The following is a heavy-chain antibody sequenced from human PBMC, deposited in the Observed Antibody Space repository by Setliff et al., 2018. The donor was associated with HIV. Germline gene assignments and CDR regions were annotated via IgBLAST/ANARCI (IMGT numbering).Heavy chain of an antibody. J-gene: IGHJ3*02. Sequence: GASVKVSCKASGGTFSSYAINWVRQAPGQGLEWMGVIIPIFGTTNYAQKFQGRVTITADESTSTASMELTSLGSEDTAVYYCARVGVLRLGGLGAFDIWGQGTMVTVSS. CDR2: IIPIFGTT. CDR3: ARVGVLRLGGLGAFDI. CDR1: GGTFSSYA. D-gene: IGHD3-16*01. V-gene: IGHV1-69*13.